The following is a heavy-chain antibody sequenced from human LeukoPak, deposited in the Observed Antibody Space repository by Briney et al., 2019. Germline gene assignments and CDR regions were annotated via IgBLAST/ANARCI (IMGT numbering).Heavy chain of an antibody. CDR2: ISGSGGST. V-gene: IGHV3-23*01. Sequence: GGSLRLSCAASGFTFSSYAMSWVRQAPGKGLEWVSAISGSGGSTYYADSVKGRFTISRDNSKNTLYLQMNSLRAEDTAVYYCAKWSESGSYMSYMDVWGKGTTVTVSS. D-gene: IGHD1-26*01. J-gene: IGHJ6*03. CDR3: AKWSESGSYMSYMDV. CDR1: GFTFSSYA.